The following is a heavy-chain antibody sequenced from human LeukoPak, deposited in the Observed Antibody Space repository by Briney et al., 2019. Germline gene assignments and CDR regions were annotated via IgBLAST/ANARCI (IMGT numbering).Heavy chain of an antibody. J-gene: IGHJ4*02. CDR1: GGSISSSNW. CDR2: IYHSGST. D-gene: IGHD5-24*01. Sequence: SGTLSLTCAVSGGSISSSNWWSWVCQPPGKGLEWIGEIYHSGSTNYNPSLKSRVTISVDKSKNQFSLKLSSVTAADTAVYYCVGDGYNFGYFDYWGQGTLVTVSS. CDR3: VGDGYNFGYFDY. V-gene: IGHV4-4*02.